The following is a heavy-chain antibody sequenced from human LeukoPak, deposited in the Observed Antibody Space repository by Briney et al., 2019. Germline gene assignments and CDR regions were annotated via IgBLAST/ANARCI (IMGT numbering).Heavy chain of an antibody. V-gene: IGHV4-4*02. CDR1: GVSISSNLW. D-gene: IGHD3-10*01. J-gene: IGHJ4*02. CDR2: IHHSGSI. Sequence: SETLSLTCAVSGVSISSNLWWTWVRQPPGKWLEWIAEIHHSGSINYNPSLKSRVTISVDKAKNQFSLNLNSVTAADTAVYYCARGGDRSFDYWGQGTLVTVSS. CDR3: ARGGDRSFDY.